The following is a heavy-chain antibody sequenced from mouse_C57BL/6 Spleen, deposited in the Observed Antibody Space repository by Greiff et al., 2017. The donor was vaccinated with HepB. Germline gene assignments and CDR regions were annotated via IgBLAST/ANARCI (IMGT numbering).Heavy chain of an antibody. V-gene: IGHV1-82*01. D-gene: IGHD1-1*01. CDR3: ARGITTVVATDY. CDR2: IYPGDGDT. CDR1: GYAFSSSW. J-gene: IGHJ2*01. Sequence: QVQLQQSGPELVKPGASVKISCKASGYAFSSSWMNWVKQRPGKGLEWIGRIYPGDGDTNYNGKFKGKATLTADKSSSTAYMQISSLTSEDSAVYFCARGITTVVATDYWGQGTTLTVSS.